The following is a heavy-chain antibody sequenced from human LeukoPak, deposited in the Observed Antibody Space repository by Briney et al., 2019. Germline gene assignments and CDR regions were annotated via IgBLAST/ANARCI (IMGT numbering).Heavy chain of an antibody. Sequence: GGSLRLSCTASGYTFSNAWMSWVRQAPGKGLVWVSRINTDGSITNYADSVKGRFSISRDNAKNTLYLQMNSLRGDDTAVYYCAKDVGKWESLHFFDYWGQGTLVTVPS. D-gene: IGHD1-26*01. CDR2: INTDGSIT. CDR1: GYTFSNAW. J-gene: IGHJ4*02. CDR3: AKDVGKWESLHFFDY. V-gene: IGHV3-74*01.